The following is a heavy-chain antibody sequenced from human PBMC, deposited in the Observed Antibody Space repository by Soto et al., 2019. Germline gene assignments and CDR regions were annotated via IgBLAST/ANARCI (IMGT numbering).Heavy chain of an antibody. CDR2: TYYRSKWYN. D-gene: IGHD6-6*01. V-gene: IGHV6-1*01. CDR3: ARLRPTLFNVEYSSSSDYYYYMDV. CDR1: GDSVSSNSAA. J-gene: IGHJ6*03. Sequence: KQSQTLSLTRAISGDSVSSNSAAWNWIRQSPSRGLEWLGRTYYRSKWYNDYAVSVKSRITINPDTSKNQFSLQLNSVTPEDTAVYYCARLRPTLFNVEYSSSSDYYYYMDVWGKGTTVTVSS.